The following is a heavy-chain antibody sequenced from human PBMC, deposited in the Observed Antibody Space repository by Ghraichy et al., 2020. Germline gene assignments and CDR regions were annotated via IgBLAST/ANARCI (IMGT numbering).Heavy chain of an antibody. J-gene: IGHJ3*02. CDR2: IYYSGST. Sequence: SETLSLTCTVSGGSISSYYWSWIRQPPGKGLEWIGYIYYSGSTNYNPSLKSRVTISVDTSKNQFSLKLSSVTAADTAVYYCARDYGADAFDIWGQGTMVTVSS. D-gene: IGHD3-10*01. V-gene: IGHV4-59*01. CDR3: ARDYGADAFDI. CDR1: GGSISSYY.